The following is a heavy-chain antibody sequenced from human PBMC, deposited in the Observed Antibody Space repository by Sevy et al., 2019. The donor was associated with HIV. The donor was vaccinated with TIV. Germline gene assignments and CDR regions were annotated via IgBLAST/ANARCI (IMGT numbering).Heavy chain of an antibody. J-gene: IGHJ6*02. CDR3: ARIEFDRSGYYYREKYYYYYYGMDV. CDR1: GYTFTSYD. D-gene: IGHD3-22*01. Sequence: ASVKVSCKASGYTFTSYDINWVRQATGQGLEWMGWMNPNSGNTGYAQKFQGRVTMSRNTSISTAYMELSSLRSEDTALYYCARIEFDRSGYYYREKYYYYYYGMDVWGQGTTVTVSS. CDR2: MNPNSGNT. V-gene: IGHV1-8*01.